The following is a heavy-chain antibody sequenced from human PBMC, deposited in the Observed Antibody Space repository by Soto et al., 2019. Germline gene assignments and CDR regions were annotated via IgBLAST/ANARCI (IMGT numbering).Heavy chain of an antibody. CDR3: ARDPSIAAAGGGMDV. CDR1: GFTFSSYG. V-gene: IGHV3-33*01. D-gene: IGHD6-13*01. CDR2: IWYDGSNK. J-gene: IGHJ6*02. Sequence: PGGSLRLSCAASGFTFSSYGMHWVRQAPGKGLEWVAVIWYDGSNKYYADSVKGRFTISRDNSKNTLYLQMNSLRAEDTAVYYCARDPSIAAAGGGMDVWGQGTTVTVSS.